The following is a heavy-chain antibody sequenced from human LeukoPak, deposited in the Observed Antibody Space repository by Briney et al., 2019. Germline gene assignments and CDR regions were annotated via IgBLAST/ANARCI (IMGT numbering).Heavy chain of an antibody. D-gene: IGHD3-10*01. CDR3: ARGTLPMGPFDW. CDR1: GFTFSSYG. V-gene: IGHV3-33*01. CDR2: IWYDGSNK. Sequence: PGGSLRLSCAASGFTFSSYGMHWVRQAPGKGLEWVAVIWYDGSNKYYADSVKGRFTISRDNSKNTLYLQMNSLRAEDTAVYYCARGTLPMGPFDWWGQGTLVTVSS. J-gene: IGHJ4*02.